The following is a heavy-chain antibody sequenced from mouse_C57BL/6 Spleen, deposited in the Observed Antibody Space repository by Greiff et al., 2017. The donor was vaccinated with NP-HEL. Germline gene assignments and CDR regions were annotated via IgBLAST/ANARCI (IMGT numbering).Heavy chain of an antibody. J-gene: IGHJ1*03. CDR2: LNPNNGGT. CDR3: ARAAVTPWYCEV. D-gene: IGHD2-1*01. Sequence: EVQLQQSGPELVKPGASVKISCKASGYTFTDYYMNWVKQSHGKSLEWIGDLNPNNGGTSYNQKFKGKATLTVDKSSSTAYMELRSLTSEDSAVYYCARAAVTPWYCEVWGTGTTGTVSS. V-gene: IGHV1-26*01. CDR1: GYTFTDYY.